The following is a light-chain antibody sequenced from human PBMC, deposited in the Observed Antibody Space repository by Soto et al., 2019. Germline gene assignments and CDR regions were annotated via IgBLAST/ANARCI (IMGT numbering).Light chain of an antibody. V-gene: IGLV2-11*01. CDR3: CSYAGSYTLV. CDR2: DVS. Sequence: QSALTQPRSVSGSPGQSVTISCTGTSSDVGGYNFVSWYQHHPGKAPKLMISDVSKRPSGVPDRFSGSKSGSTASLTISGLQAEDEADYYCCSYAGSYTLVFGGGTELTVL. CDR1: SSDVGGYNF. J-gene: IGLJ3*02.